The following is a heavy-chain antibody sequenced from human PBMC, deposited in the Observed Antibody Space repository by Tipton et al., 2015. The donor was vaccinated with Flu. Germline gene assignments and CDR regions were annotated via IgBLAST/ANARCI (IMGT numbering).Heavy chain of an antibody. Sequence: TLSLTCIVSGASIRSSTYYWGWIRQPPGKGLEWIGNIYDSGRTYYNPSLKSRLTISVDTSKNQFSLGWTSVTAADTAVYFCARHRRYGSGSTNWFDPWGQGTLVTVSS. J-gene: IGHJ5*02. V-gene: IGHV4-39*01. CDR2: IYDSGRT. CDR1: GASIRSSTYY. CDR3: ARHRRYGSGSTNWFDP. D-gene: IGHD3-10*01.